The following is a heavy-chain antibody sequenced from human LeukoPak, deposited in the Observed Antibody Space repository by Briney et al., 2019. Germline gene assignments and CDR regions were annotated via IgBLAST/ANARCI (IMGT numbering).Heavy chain of an antibody. CDR2: INWDGGST. V-gene: IGHV3-43D*03. D-gene: IGHD3-16*01. Sequence: PGGSLRLSCAASGFTFDDYAMHWVRQAPGKGLEWVSHINWDGGSTYYADSVKGRFTISRDNIKNSLYLQMNSLRAEDTALYYCAKAWRGKPYYFDYWGQGTLVTVSS. J-gene: IGHJ4*02. CDR1: GFTFDDYA. CDR3: AKAWRGKPYYFDY.